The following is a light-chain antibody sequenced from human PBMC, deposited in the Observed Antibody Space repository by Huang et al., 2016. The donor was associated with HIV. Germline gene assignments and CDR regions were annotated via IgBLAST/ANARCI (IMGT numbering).Light chain of an antibody. CDR2: AAS. CDR1: QDIGRY. Sequence: IQLTQSPSSLSASVGDRVTITCRATQDIGRYLAWYQQKPGKAPKLLIYAASTLHSGVPSSFRGSGSGTDFTLTISSLQPEDFASYYCQQLNSSPYTFGQGTKLDIK. V-gene: IGKV1-9*01. J-gene: IGKJ2*01. CDR3: QQLNSSPYT.